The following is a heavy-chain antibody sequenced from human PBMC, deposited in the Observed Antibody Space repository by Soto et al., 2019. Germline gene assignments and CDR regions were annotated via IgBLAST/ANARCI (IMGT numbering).Heavy chain of an antibody. CDR2: INPNSGGT. V-gene: IGHV1-2*04. Sequence: ASVKVSCKASGYTFTGYYMHWVRQAPGQGLEWMGWINPNSGGTNYAQKFQGWVTMTRDTSISTAYMELSRLRSDDTAVYYCATSIAARYYGMDVWGQGTTVTVSS. D-gene: IGHD6-6*01. J-gene: IGHJ6*02. CDR3: ATSIAARYYGMDV. CDR1: GYTFTGYY.